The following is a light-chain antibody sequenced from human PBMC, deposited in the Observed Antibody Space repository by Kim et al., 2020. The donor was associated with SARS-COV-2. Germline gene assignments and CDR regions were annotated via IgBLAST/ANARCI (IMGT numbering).Light chain of an antibody. V-gene: IGKV1-6*01. CDR3: LQDYYYPRT. J-gene: IGKJ1*01. CDR2: AAS. Sequence: ASVGDRVTITGRASQGIRNDLGWYQQKPGKDPKLLIYAASTLESGVPSRFSGSGSGTDFTLTISSLKPEDFASYYCLQDYYYPRTFGQGAKVDIK. CDR1: QGIRND.